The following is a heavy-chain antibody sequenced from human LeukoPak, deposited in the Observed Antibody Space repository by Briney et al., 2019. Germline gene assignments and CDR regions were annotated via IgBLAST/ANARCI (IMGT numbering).Heavy chain of an antibody. CDR3: AKSIVGAPF. CDR1: RFTFTSYA. D-gene: IGHD1-26*01. J-gene: IGHJ4*02. CDR2: ISGSGGST. V-gene: IGHV3-23*01. Sequence: GGSLRLSCAASRFTFTSYAMSWVRQAPGKGLEWVSGISGSGGSTYYADSVKGRFTISRDNSKNTLYLQMNCLRAEDTAVYYCAKSIVGAPFWGQGTLVTVSS.